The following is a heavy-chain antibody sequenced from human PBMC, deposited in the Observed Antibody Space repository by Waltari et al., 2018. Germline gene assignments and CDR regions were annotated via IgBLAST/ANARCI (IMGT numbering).Heavy chain of an antibody. Sequence: QVQLQQWGAGLLKPSETLSLTCAVYGGSFSGYYWSWIRQPPGKGLEWIGEINHSGSTNYNPSLKSRVTISVDTSKNQFSLKLSSVTAADTAVYYCARIAVAAAASDAFDIWGQGTMVTVSS. CDR1: GGSFSGYY. J-gene: IGHJ3*02. CDR3: ARIAVAAAASDAFDI. D-gene: IGHD6-13*01. CDR2: INHSGST. V-gene: IGHV4-34*01.